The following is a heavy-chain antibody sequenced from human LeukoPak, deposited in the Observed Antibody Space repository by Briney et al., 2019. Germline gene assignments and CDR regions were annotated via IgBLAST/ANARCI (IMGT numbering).Heavy chain of an antibody. CDR3: ARRSIVGALDAFDI. CDR2: IYYSGSA. CDR1: GGSISSSSYY. Sequence: SETLSLTCTVSGGSISSSSYYWGWIRQPPGKGLEWIGSIYYSGSAYYNPSLKSRVTISVDTSKNQFSLKLSSVTAADTAVYYCARRSIVGALDAFDIWGQGTMVTVSS. J-gene: IGHJ3*02. V-gene: IGHV4-39*01. D-gene: IGHD1-26*01.